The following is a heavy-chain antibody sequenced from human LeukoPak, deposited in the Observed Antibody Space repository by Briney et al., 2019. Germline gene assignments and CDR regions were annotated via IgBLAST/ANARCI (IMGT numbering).Heavy chain of an antibody. J-gene: IGHJ4*02. D-gene: IGHD3-9*01. CDR1: GFTVIGNY. CDR3: ARDNVLRYFD. CDR2: IYSGGST. Sequence: QPGGSLRLSCAASGFTVIGNYMSWVREAPGKGLEWVSVIYSGGSTYYADSVKGRFTISRDNSKNTLYLQMNSLRAEDTAVYYCARDNVLRYFDWGQGTLVTVSS. V-gene: IGHV3-53*01.